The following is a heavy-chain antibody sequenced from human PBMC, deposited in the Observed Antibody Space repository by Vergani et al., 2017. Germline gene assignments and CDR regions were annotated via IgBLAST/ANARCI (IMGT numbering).Heavy chain of an antibody. V-gene: IGHV5-51*03. CDR1: GYSFTSYW. CDR2: GYPGNSDT. CDR3: ASSRSSGLMGLRFQH. D-gene: IGHD6-19*01. Sequence: EVQLVQSGAEVKKPGESLKISCKGSGYSFTSYWIGWVRQMPGKGLEWMVIGYPGNSDTRYSPSVQCLVTIPADKSISTAYLQWSSLNASDTAMYYCASSRSSGLMGLRFQHWGQGTLVTVSS. J-gene: IGHJ1*01.